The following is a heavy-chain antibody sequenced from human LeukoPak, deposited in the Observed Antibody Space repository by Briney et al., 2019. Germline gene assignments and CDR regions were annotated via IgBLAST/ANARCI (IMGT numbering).Heavy chain of an antibody. J-gene: IGHJ4*02. CDR2: LTGEGNT. D-gene: IGHD1-20*01. V-gene: IGHV3-53*01. CDR1: GFTVSSNY. CDR3: AKVKWKLIGYSDY. Sequence: GGSLRLSCAASGFTVSSNYMSWVRQAPGKGLEWVSVLTGEGNTYYADSVKGRFTNSRDDSKNTLFLQMNSLRAEDTAVYFCAKVKWKLIGYSDYWGQGTLVTVSS.